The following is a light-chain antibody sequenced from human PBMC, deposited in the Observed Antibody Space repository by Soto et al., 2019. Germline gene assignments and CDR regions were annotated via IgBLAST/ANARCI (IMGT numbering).Light chain of an antibody. J-gene: IGLJ1*01. Sequence: QSVLTQPPSVSAAPGQRVTISCTGSSSNIGAGYEAHWYQQVPGTAPKVLIYENNNRPSGVPDRFSGSKSGTSASLAITGLQAEDEAEYYCQSYDSSLSGYVFGTGTKVTVL. CDR1: SSNIGAGYE. CDR2: ENN. V-gene: IGLV1-40*01. CDR3: QSYDSSLSGYV.